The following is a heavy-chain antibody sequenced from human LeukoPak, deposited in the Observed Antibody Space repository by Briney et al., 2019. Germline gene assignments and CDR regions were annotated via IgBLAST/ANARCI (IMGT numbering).Heavy chain of an antibody. D-gene: IGHD3-22*01. CDR3: AKGPDSSGYYYYVDY. J-gene: IGHJ4*02. CDR1: GFTFRGSG. CDR2: IWYDGNNK. V-gene: IGHV3-30*02. Sequence: GGSLRLSCEASGFTFRGSGMHWVRQAPGKGLEWVAMIWYDGNNKYYAESMKGRFTISRDDSKSTLFLQMNSLRAEDTAVYYCAKGPDSSGYYYYVDYWGRGTLVTVSS.